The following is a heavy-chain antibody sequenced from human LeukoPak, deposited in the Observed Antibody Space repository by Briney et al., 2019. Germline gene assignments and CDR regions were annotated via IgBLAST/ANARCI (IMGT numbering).Heavy chain of an antibody. V-gene: IGHV1-69*13. J-gene: IGHJ6*02. CDR1: GGTFSSYV. Sequence: ASVKVSCKASGGTFSSYVISWVRQAPGQGLEWMGGIIPIFGTTNCAQKFQGRVTITADESTSTAYMELSSLRSEDTAVYYCARDLAYCGGDCYKTPDYYNYYGMDVWGQGTTVTVSS. D-gene: IGHD2-21*02. CDR3: ARDLAYCGGDCYKTPDYYNYYGMDV. CDR2: IIPIFGTT.